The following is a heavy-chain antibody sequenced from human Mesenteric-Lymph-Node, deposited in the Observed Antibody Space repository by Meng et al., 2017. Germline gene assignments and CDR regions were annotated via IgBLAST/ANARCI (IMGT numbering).Heavy chain of an antibody. J-gene: IGHJ4*02. CDR1: GFTFSNFW. CDR3: ARVGDGYDSVVY. V-gene: IGHV3-74*01. Sequence: GESLKISCAASGFTFSNFWMHWVRQAPGKGLVWVSRINSDGSSTSYADSVKGRFTISRDNAKNTLHLQLNSLRADDTAVYYCARVGDGYDSVVYWGQGTMVTVSS. CDR2: INSDGSST. D-gene: IGHD5-24*01.